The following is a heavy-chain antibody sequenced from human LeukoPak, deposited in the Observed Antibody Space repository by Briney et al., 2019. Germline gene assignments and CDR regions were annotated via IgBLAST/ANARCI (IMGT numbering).Heavy chain of an antibody. Sequence: GASVKVSCKASGYTFTDYALHWVRRAPGQSIEWMGWINAGNGDTKYSQKFQDRVTITRDTSASTAYMELSSLRSEDTAVCHCARGYCSSTSCQYYFDYWGQGTLVTVSS. CDR1: GYTFTDYA. CDR3: ARGYCSSTSCQYYFDY. J-gene: IGHJ4*02. CDR2: INAGNGDT. D-gene: IGHD2-2*01. V-gene: IGHV1-3*01.